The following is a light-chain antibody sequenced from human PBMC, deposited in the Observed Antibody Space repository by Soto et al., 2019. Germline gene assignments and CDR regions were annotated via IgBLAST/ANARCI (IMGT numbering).Light chain of an antibody. V-gene: IGLV1-47*01. Sequence: QAVVTQPPSASGTPGQRATISCSGSSSNIGSNYVYWYQQLPGTAPKLLIYRNNQRPSGVPDRFSGSKSGTSASLAISGLRSENEADYYCAAWDDSLRRVFGGRTKVTVL. CDR3: AAWDDSLRRV. CDR2: RNN. J-gene: IGLJ2*01. CDR1: SSNIGSNY.